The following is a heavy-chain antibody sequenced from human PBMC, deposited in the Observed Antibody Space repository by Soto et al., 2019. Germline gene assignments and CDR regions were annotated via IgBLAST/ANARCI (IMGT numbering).Heavy chain of an antibody. V-gene: IGHV3-21*01. CDR3: ALHGPPGKAVAGTDY. D-gene: IGHD6-19*01. J-gene: IGHJ4*02. Sequence: EVQLVESGGGLVKPGGSLRLSCAASGFTFSSYSMNWVRQAPGKGLEWVSSISSSSSYIYYADSVKGRFTMSRDNDKDALYLPMNSLRADDTPAYYCALHGPPGKAVAGTDYWCQGTLVSV. CDR2: ISSSSSYI. CDR1: GFTFSSYS.